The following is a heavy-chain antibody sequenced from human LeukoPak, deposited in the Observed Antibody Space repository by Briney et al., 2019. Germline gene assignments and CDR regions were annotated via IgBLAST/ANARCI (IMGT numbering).Heavy chain of an antibody. J-gene: IGHJ5*02. CDR2: MNPNSGNT. V-gene: IGHV1-8*03. Sequence: ASVKVSCKASGGTFSSYAISWARQATGQGLEWMGWMNPNSGNTGYAQKFQGRVTITRNTSISTAYMELSSLRSEDTAVYYCARGVFGFLEWNHNWFDPWGQGTLVTVSS. D-gene: IGHD3-3*01. CDR1: GGTFSSYA. CDR3: ARGVFGFLEWNHNWFDP.